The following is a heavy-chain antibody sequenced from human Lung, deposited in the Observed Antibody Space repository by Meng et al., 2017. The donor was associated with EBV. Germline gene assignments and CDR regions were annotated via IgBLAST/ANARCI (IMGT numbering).Heavy chain of an antibody. CDR3: WRDQGRQLINH. J-gene: IGHJ4*02. CDR2: VYHRGDT. CDR1: GDSISSDIW. Sequence: QVQLQASGPGLVKPSGTLSLTCTVSGDSISSDIWWSWVRQPTGKGLEWIGEVYHRGDTNYNPSLRSRVVISVDRSKNQFSLNLSSVTAADTAVYYCWRDQGRQLINHWGQGTLVTVSS. V-gene: IGHV4-4*02. D-gene: IGHD1-1*01.